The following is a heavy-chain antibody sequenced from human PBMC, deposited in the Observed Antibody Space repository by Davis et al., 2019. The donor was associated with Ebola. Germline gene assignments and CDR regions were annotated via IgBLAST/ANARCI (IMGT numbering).Heavy chain of an antibody. CDR3: AKDLSTRTTLYYHGMDG. Sequence: PGGSLRLSCAASGFTFDDYTMHWVRQAPGKGLQWVSLIDWDGGSTYYADSVKGRFTISRDNNKNSLYLQMNSLRTEDTALYYCAKDLSTRTTLYYHGMDGWGQGTTVTVSS. V-gene: IGHV3-43*01. CDR2: IDWDGGST. CDR1: GFTFDDYT. D-gene: IGHD1-1*01. J-gene: IGHJ6*02.